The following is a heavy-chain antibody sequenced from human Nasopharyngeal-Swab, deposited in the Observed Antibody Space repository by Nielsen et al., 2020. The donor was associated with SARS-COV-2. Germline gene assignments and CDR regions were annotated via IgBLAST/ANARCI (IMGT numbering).Heavy chain of an antibody. D-gene: IGHD3-9*01. CDR1: GFSLSNARMG. CDR2: IFSNDEK. V-gene: IGHV2-26*01. Sequence: SGPTLVKPTETLTLTCTVSGFSLSNARMGVSWIRQPPGKALEWLAHIFSNDEKSYSTSLKSRLTISKDTSKSQVVLTMTNMDPADTATYYCARIAADNDILTGYYSDYFDYWGQGTLVTVSS. J-gene: IGHJ4*02. CDR3: ARIAADNDILTGYYSDYFDY.